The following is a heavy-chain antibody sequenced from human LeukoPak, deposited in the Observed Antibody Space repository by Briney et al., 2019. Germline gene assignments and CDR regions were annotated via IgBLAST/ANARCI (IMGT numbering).Heavy chain of an antibody. J-gene: IGHJ5*02. CDR2: INHSGST. CDR1: GGPFSGYY. V-gene: IGHV4-34*01. CDR3: ARGTNYDFWSGYGINWFDP. Sequence: SETLSLTCAVYGGPFSGYYWSWIRQPPGKGLEWIGEINHSGSTNYNPSLKSRVTISVDTSKNQFSLKLSSVTAADTAVYYCARGTNYDFWSGYGINWFDPWGQGTLVTVSS. D-gene: IGHD3-3*01.